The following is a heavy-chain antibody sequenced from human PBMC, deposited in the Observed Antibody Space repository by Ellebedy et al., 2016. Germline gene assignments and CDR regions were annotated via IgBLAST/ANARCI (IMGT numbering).Heavy chain of an antibody. J-gene: IGHJ3*02. CDR3: AIRHYGGFNI. CDR1: GFSVSSND. CDR2: IYGGGAS. D-gene: IGHD4-23*01. V-gene: IGHV3-53*01. Sequence: GESLKISXAVSGFSVSSNDMSWVRQAPGKGLELVSLIYGGGASYYADSVKGRFTISRDNYRNILYLQMNSLRAEDTAVYYCAIRHYGGFNIWGQGTKVTVSS.